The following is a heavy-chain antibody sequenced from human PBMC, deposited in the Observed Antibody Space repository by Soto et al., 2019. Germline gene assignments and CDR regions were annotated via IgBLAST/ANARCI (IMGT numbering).Heavy chain of an antibody. V-gene: IGHV3-23*01. CDR1: GFTFSSYA. D-gene: IGHD2-8*01. Sequence: GVLRLSCTASGFTFSSYAMSWVRQAPGKELEWVSTISGNSGKTNYAESVKGRFSISRDNSKNTVHLQLDSLRAEDTAVYFCAKLGFVLMELYYFHQWGHGNLVTVSS. CDR3: AKLGFVLMELYYFHQ. J-gene: IGHJ4*01. CDR2: ISGNSGKT.